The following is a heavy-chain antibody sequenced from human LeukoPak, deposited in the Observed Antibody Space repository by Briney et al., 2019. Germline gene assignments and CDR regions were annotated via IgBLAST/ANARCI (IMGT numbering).Heavy chain of an antibody. V-gene: IGHV4-39*01. D-gene: IGHD3/OR15-3a*01. CDR3: ARQEIGLRSFDP. CDR1: GGSISSSLCH. CDR2: IYYTGTT. J-gene: IGHJ5*02. Sequence: SETLSLTCTVSGGSISSSLCHWGWIRQSPGKNLEWLGSIYYTGTTHYNPSLKSRVTISVDTSKNQFSPNLSSVTAADTAVYYCARQEIGLRSFDPWGQGTLVTVSS.